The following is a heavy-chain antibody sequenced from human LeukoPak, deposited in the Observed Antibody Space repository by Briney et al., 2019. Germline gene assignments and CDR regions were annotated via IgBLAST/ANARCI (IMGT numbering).Heavy chain of an antibody. Sequence: GGSLRLSCAASGFIFTNAWTSWVRQTPGKGLEWVGRIRSKTVDGTTDYAAPVKGRFTVSRDDSKNTFYLEMNSLKTEDTAVYYCTTDRGISGTTDLDYWGQGTLVTVSS. CDR3: TTDRGISGTTDLDY. V-gene: IGHV3-15*01. J-gene: IGHJ4*02. CDR1: GFIFTNAW. CDR2: IRSKTVDGTT. D-gene: IGHD1-20*01.